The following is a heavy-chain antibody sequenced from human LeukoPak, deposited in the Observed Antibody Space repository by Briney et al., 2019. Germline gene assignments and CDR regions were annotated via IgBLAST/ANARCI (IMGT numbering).Heavy chain of an antibody. CDR1: GGSISSYY. CDR3: ARDTSGSYYDYGMDV. V-gene: IGHV4-59*01. D-gene: IGHD3-10*01. Sequence: SETLSLTCTVSGGSISSYYWSWIRQPPGKGLEWIGYIYYSGSTNYNPSLKSRLTISVDTSKNQFYLKLSSVTAADTAVYYCARDTSGSYYDYGMDVWGQGTTVTVSS. CDR2: IYYSGST. J-gene: IGHJ6*02.